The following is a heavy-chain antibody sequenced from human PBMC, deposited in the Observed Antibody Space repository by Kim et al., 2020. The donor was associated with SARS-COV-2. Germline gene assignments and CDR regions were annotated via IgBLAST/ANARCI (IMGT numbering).Heavy chain of an antibody. CDR3: ARGGTSSAYYWGD. Sequence: LSLTCAASGFTFSSYWMTWVRQAPGKGLEWVANIKQDGSEKYYVESVKGRFTISKDNAKNSLYLQMNSLRAADTAVYFCARGGTSSAYYWGDWGQGTLVTVSS. J-gene: IGHJ4*02. D-gene: IGHD3-22*01. CDR1: GFTFSSYW. V-gene: IGHV3-7*01. CDR2: IKQDGSEK.